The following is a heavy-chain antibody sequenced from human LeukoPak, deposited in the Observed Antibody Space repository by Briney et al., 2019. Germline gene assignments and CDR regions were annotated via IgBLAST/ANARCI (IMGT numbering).Heavy chain of an antibody. CDR3: ARLSADSSSSRGFDY. D-gene: IGHD2-2*01. CDR2: IYTGGST. V-gene: IGHV4-4*07. Sequence: PSETLSLTCTVSGASISSYYWTWIRQPAGKGLEWIGRIYTGGSTNYNPSLKSRVAMSVDTSKNQFSLKLSSVTAADTAVYYCARLSADSSSSRGFDYWGQGTLVTVSS. CDR1: GASISSYY. J-gene: IGHJ4*02.